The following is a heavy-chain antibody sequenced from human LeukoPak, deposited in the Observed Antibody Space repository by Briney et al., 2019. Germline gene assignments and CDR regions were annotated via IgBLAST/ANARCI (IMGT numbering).Heavy chain of an antibody. CDR2: IIPIFGTA. CDR3: ARVAPRVITYCGGDCYYDAFDI. V-gene: IGHV1-69*01. Sequence: ASVKVSCKASGGTFSSYAISWVRQAPGQGLEWMGGIIPIFGTANYAQKFQGRVTITADESTSTAYMQLSSLRSEDTAVYYCARVAPRVITYCGGDCYYDAFDIWGQGTMVTVS. D-gene: IGHD2-21*02. J-gene: IGHJ3*02. CDR1: GGTFSSYA.